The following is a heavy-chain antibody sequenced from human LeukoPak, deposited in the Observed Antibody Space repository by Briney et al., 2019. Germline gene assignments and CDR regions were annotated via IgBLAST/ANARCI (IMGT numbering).Heavy chain of an antibody. D-gene: IGHD4-17*01. CDR2: IRSKAYGGTT. CDR3: ARQIRTTTDYFDY. V-gene: IGHV3-49*04. J-gene: IGHJ4*02. CDR1: GLTFSSYA. Sequence: GGSLRLSCAASGLTFSSYAMNWVRQAPGKGLEWVGFIRSKAYGGTTEYAASVKGRFTISRDDSKSIAYLQMNSLKTEDTAVYYCARQIRTTTDYFDYWGQGTLVTVSS.